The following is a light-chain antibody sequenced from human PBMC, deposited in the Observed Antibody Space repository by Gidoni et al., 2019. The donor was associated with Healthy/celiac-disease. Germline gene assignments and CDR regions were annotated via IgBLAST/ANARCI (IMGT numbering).Light chain of an antibody. J-gene: IGLJ3*02. CDR1: SSNIGAGYD. Sequence: SVLTHPPSLSGAPGQRVTISCTGSSSNIGAGYDVHWYQQLPGTAPKLLIYGNSNRPSGVPDRFSGSKSGTSASLAITGLQAEDEADYYCQSYDSSLSGWVFCGGTKLTVL. CDR2: GNS. CDR3: QSYDSSLSGWV. V-gene: IGLV1-40*01.